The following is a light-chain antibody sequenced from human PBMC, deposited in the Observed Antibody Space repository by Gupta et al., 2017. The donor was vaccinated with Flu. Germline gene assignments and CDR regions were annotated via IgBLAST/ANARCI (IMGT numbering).Light chain of an antibody. CDR1: QSISSN. J-gene: IGKJ2*01. CDR2: GTS. CDR3: QQYNGWPPAYT. V-gene: IGKV3-15*01. Sequence: EIVMTQSPATLSVSPGERATLACRASQSISSNLAWYQQKPGQAPRLLIYGTSTRATGITARFSGSGPGTEFTLTISSRQSEDFAVYYCQQYNGWPPAYTFGQGTKLEIK.